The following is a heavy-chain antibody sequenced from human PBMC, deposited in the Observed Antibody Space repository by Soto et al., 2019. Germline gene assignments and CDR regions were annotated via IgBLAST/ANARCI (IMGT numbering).Heavy chain of an antibody. Sequence: GGSLRLSCAASGFTFISYAMSWVRQAPGKGLEWVSAISGSGGSTYYADSVKGRFTISRDNSKNTLYLQMNSLRAEDTAVYYCAKDRGSSGWAEYFDYWGQGTLVTVSS. J-gene: IGHJ4*02. V-gene: IGHV3-23*01. CDR3: AKDRGSSGWAEYFDY. CDR2: ISGSGGST. D-gene: IGHD6-19*01. CDR1: GFTFISYA.